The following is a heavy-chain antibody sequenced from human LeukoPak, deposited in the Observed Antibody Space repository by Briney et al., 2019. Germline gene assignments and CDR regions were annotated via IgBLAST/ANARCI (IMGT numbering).Heavy chain of an antibody. CDR1: GFTFSSYA. V-gene: IGHV3-30-3*01. D-gene: IGHD4-17*01. Sequence: QPGRSLRLSCAASGFTFSSYAMHWVRQAPGKGLEWVAVISYDGSNKYYADSVKGRFTISRDNSKNTLYLQMNSLRAEDTAVYYCARDPTIDYGDLYDAFDIWGQGTVVTVSS. CDR3: ARDPTIDYGDLYDAFDI. CDR2: ISYDGSNK. J-gene: IGHJ3*02.